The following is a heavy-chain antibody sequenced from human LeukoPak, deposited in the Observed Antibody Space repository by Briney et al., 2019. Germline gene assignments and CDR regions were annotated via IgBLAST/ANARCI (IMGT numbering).Heavy chain of an antibody. J-gene: IGHJ4*02. CDR1: GFDFNTYE. CDR2: ISSSGTAM. Sequence: GGSLRLSCVASGFDFNTYEMKWVRQAPGKGLELVSHISSSGTAMVYADSVKGRFTISRDNAKNSLYLQLRSLRVEDTAVYYCVRDHNYSHRNGLFGDHWGLGTLVTVSS. V-gene: IGHV3-48*03. D-gene: IGHD2-8*01. CDR3: VRDHNYSHRNGLFGDH.